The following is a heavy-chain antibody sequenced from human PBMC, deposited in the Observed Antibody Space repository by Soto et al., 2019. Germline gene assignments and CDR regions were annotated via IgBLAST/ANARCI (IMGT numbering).Heavy chain of an antibody. V-gene: IGHV3-21*01. CDR1: GFTFSTYT. Sequence: EVQVVESGGDLVKPGGSLRLSCASSGFTFSTYTMNWVRQAPGKWLEWVSSINGRGNYIYYAESVKGRFTISRDNAKNSLYLQMDRLRAEDTALYYCVREDGKVGTNSAFDYWGLGALVTVSS. CDR3: VREDGKVGTNSAFDY. D-gene: IGHD1-26*01. CDR2: INGRGNYI. J-gene: IGHJ4*02.